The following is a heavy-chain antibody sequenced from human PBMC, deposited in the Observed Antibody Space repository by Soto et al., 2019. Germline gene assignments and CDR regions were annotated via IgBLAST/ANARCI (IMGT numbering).Heavy chain of an antibody. CDR2: INSDGSST. V-gene: IGHV3-74*01. D-gene: IGHD3-22*01. CDR1: GFTFSSYW. Sequence: PGVSLRLSCAASGFTFSSYWMHWVRQAPGKGLVWVSRINSDGSSTSYADSVKGRFTISRDNAKNTLYLQMNSLRAEDTAVYYCARDPPYYYDSSQSLDYWGQGTLVNVSS. CDR3: ARDPPYYYDSSQSLDY. J-gene: IGHJ4*02.